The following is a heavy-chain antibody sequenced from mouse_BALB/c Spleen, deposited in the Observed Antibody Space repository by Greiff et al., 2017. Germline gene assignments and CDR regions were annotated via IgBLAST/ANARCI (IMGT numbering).Heavy chain of an antibody. J-gene: IGHJ4*01. V-gene: IGHV1-82*01. Sequence: LVESGPELVKPGASVKISCKASGYAFSSSWMNWVKQRPGQGLEWIGRIYPGDGDTNYNGKFKGKATLTADKSSSTAYMQLSSLTSVDSAVYFCARSPLYGSYAMDYWGQGTSVTVSS. CDR2: IYPGDGDT. D-gene: IGHD2-2*01. CDR1: GYAFSSSW. CDR3: ARSPLYGSYAMDY.